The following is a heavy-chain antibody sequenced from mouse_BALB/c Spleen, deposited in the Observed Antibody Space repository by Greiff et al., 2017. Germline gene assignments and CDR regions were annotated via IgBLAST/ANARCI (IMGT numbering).Heavy chain of an antibody. Sequence: DVKLQESGGGLVKPGGSLKLSCAASGFTFSSYTMSWVRQTPEKRLEWVATISSVGGNTYYPDSVKGRFTISRDNAKNNLYLQMSSLRSEDTALYYCARAYYRTRAMDYWGQGTSVTVSS. CDR2: ISSVGGNT. V-gene: IGHV5-9*03. CDR1: GFTFSSYT. D-gene: IGHD2-14*01. CDR3: ARAYYRTRAMDY. J-gene: IGHJ4*01.